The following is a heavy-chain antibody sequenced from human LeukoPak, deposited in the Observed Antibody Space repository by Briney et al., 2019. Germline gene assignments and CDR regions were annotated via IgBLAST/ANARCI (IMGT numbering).Heavy chain of an antibody. V-gene: IGHV1-69*13. Sequence: SVKVSCKASGGTFSSYAISWVRQAPGQGLEWMGGIIPIFGTANYAQKFQGRVTITADESTSTAYMELRSLKSDDTAVYYCASLKNYYDSSGYLVTDAFDIWGQGTMVTVSS. CDR1: GGTFSSYA. J-gene: IGHJ3*02. D-gene: IGHD3-22*01. CDR3: ASLKNYYDSSGYLVTDAFDI. CDR2: IIPIFGTA.